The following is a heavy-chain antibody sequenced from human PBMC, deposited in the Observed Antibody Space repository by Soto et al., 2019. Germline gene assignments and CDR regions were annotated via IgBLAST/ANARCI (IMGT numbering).Heavy chain of an antibody. CDR3: AKDSYYDSSGLADY. D-gene: IGHD3-22*01. J-gene: IGHJ4*02. CDR2: ISGSGGST. V-gene: IGHV3-23*01. Sequence: PGGSLRLSCAASGFTFSSYAMSWVRQAPGKGLEWVSAISGSGGSTYYADSVKGRFTISRDNSKNTLYLQMNSLRAEDTAVYYCAKDSYYDSSGLADYWGQGTLVTVSS. CDR1: GFTFSSYA.